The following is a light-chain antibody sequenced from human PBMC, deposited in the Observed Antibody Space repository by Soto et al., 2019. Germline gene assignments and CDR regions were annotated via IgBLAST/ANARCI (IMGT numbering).Light chain of an antibody. CDR3: QQYENSPWM. CDR1: QSISSSY. CDR2: GAS. Sequence: EIVLTQSPGTLSLSPGERATLFCRASQSISSSYLAWYQQKPGQAPRLLIYGASTRASGTPDRFSGSGSGIAFTGTAFTLTISGPESEDTVVYYCQQYENSPWMFGQGTKVEI. V-gene: IGKV3-20*01. J-gene: IGKJ1*01.